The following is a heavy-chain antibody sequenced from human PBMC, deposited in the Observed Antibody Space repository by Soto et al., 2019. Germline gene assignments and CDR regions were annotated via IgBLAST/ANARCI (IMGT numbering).Heavy chain of an antibody. V-gene: IGHV3-9*01. J-gene: IGHJ4*02. CDR2: ISWNSGSI. Sequence: EVQLVESGGGLVQPGRSLRLSCAASGFTFDDYAMHWVRQAPGKGLEWVSGISWNSGSIGYADSVKGRFTISRDNAKNSLYLQMNSLRAEDTALYYCAKDMRYDSSGSFDYWGQGTLVTVSS. CDR3: AKDMRYDSSGSFDY. CDR1: GFTFDDYA. D-gene: IGHD3-22*01.